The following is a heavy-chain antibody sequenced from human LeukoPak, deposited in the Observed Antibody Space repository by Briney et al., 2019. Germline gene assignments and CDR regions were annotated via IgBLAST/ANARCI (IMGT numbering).Heavy chain of an antibody. CDR2: ISGSGGST. J-gene: IGHJ4*02. V-gene: IGHV3-23*01. Sequence: GGSLRLSCAASGFTFSSYGMSWVRQAPGKGVEGVSAISGSGGSTYYADSVKGRFTISRDNSKNTLYLQMNTLRAEDTAVYYCARVSSGWYLDYWGQGTLVTVSS. D-gene: IGHD6-19*01. CDR3: ARVSSGWYLDY. CDR1: GFTFSSYG.